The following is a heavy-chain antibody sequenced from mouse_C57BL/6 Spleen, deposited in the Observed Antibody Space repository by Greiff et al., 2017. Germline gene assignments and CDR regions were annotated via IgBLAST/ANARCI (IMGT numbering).Heavy chain of an antibody. CDR1: GFTFTDYY. CDR3: ARYGLYFDH. V-gene: IGHV7-3*01. Sequence: EVKLQESGGGLVQPGGSLSLSCAASGFTFTDYYMSWVRQPPGKALEWLGFIRNKANGYTTEYSASVKGRFTISRDNSQSILYLQMNALRAEDSAPYYCARYGLYFDHWGQGTTLTVSS. CDR2: IRNKANGYTT. J-gene: IGHJ2*01.